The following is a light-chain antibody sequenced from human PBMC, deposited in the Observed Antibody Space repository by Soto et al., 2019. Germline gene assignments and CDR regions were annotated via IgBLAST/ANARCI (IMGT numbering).Light chain of an antibody. J-gene: IGLJ1*01. CDR3: CSYAGSDTYV. V-gene: IGLV2-23*01. CDR1: SGDVGSYNL. Sequence: QSALTQPASVSGSPGQSITISCTGTSGDVGSYNLVSWYQLHPGKAPKLMIYEGSKRPSGVSNRFSGSKSGVTASLTISGLRAEDDADYYCCSYAGSDTYVFGTGTKVTVL. CDR2: EGS.